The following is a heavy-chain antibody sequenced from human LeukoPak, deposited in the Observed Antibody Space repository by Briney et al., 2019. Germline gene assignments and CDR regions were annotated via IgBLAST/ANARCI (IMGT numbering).Heavy chain of an antibody. CDR2: ISYDGSNK. J-gene: IGHJ3*02. CDR1: GLTFSSYA. Sequence: PGRCLRLSCAASGLTFSSYAMHWVRQAPGKGLEWGAVISYDGSNKYYADSVKGRFTISGDKSKNTLYLQMNSLRPEDTAFYYCARGPGPIAGAKNPFDIWGQGTMVTVSS. CDR3: ARGPGPIAGAKNPFDI. D-gene: IGHD1-26*01. V-gene: IGHV3-30*01.